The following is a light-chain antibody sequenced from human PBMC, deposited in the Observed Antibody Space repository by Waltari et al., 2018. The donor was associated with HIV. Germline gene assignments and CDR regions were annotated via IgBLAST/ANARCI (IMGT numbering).Light chain of an antibody. Sequence: QSALTQPPSASGSPGQSVTISCTGTRSDVGGYNYVSWYQQHPGKAPKLMIYEVTKRPSGVPDRFAGSRSCNTASLTVSGLQAEDEADYYCQSADSSGTLYVFGTGTKVTVL. J-gene: IGLJ1*01. CDR2: EVT. V-gene: IGLV2-8*01. CDR3: QSADSSGTLYV. CDR1: RSDVGGYNY.